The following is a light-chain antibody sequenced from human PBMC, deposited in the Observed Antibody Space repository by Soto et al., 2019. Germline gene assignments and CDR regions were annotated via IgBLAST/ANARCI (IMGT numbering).Light chain of an antibody. Sequence: DIQMTQSPSTLSASVGDRVIITCRASQSISSWLAWYQQKPGKAPNLLIYKASTLKSGVPSRFSGSGSGIEFTLTISSLQPDDFATYYCQQYDNDSWTFGQGTKVEIK. V-gene: IGKV1-5*03. CDR2: KAS. CDR1: QSISSW. CDR3: QQYDNDSWT. J-gene: IGKJ1*01.